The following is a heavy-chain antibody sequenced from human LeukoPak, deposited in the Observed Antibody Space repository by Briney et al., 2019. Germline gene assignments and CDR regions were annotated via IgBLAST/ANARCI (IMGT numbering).Heavy chain of an antibody. CDR2: INPNSGGT. CDR1: GYTFNTYG. J-gene: IGHJ4*02. D-gene: IGHD6-13*01. Sequence: ASVKVSCKASGYTFNTYGMNWVRQAPGQGLEWMGWINPNSGGTNYAQNFQGRVTMTSDSSISTAYMELRRLKSDDTAVYYCARGYSSSWPAYFDYWAQGTLVTVSS. V-gene: IGHV1-2*02. CDR3: ARGYSSSWPAYFDY.